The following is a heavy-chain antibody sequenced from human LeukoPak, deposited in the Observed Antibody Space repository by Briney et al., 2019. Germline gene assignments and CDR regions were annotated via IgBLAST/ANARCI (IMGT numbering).Heavy chain of an antibody. Sequence: GGSLRLSCAASGFTFSSYGLNWVRQAPGKGLEWVSTVTGSGGSTYYADSVKGRFTISRDNSKNTMYLQMNSLGAEDTAVYYCAKDLSSGWYIFDYWGQGTLVTVSS. CDR1: GFTFSSYG. V-gene: IGHV3-23*01. CDR2: VTGSGGST. D-gene: IGHD6-19*01. CDR3: AKDLSSGWYIFDY. J-gene: IGHJ4*02.